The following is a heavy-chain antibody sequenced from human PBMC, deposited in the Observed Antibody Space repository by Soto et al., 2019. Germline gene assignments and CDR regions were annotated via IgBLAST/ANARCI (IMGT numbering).Heavy chain of an antibody. CDR1: GFTVSSNY. CDR3: ARPEGKQQLLRRLVP. Sequence: EVQLVESGGGLVQPGGSLRLSCAASGFTVSSNYMSWVRQAPGKGLEWVSVIYSGGSTYYADSVKGRFTNSRHNSKNTRYLQVNSMRAEDTAVYDCARPEGKQQLLRRLVPWGQGTLVNVSS. V-gene: IGHV3-66*04. J-gene: IGHJ1*01. D-gene: IGHD6-13*01. CDR2: IYSGGST.